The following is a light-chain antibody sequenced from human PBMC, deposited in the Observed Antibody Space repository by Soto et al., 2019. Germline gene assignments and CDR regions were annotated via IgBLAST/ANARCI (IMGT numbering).Light chain of an antibody. CDR1: SSNIGAGYD. V-gene: IGLV1-40*01. CDR3: QSYDSSLSVV. J-gene: IGLJ2*01. Sequence: QSVLTQPPSVSGAPGQRVTISCTGSSSNIGAGYDVHWYQQLPGTAPKLLIYGNSTRPSGVPDRFSCSKSGTSASLAITGLQAEDEADYYCQSYDSSLSVVFGGGTKVTVL. CDR2: GNS.